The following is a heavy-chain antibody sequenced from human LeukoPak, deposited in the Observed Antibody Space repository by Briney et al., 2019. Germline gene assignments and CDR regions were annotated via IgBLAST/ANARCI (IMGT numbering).Heavy chain of an antibody. CDR3: ARLQGPYEQWLPFDS. D-gene: IGHD5-18*01. CDR1: GFTFSAYS. CDR2: ISGRGENI. Sequence: GGSLRLFCAASGFTFSAYSMTWARQAPGKGPEWVSTISGRGENIYFADPMKGRFTISRDNSKNSLSLQLNSPRAEDTAIYYCARLQGPYEQWLPFDSWGQGTLVTVSP. V-gene: IGHV3-23*01. J-gene: IGHJ4*02.